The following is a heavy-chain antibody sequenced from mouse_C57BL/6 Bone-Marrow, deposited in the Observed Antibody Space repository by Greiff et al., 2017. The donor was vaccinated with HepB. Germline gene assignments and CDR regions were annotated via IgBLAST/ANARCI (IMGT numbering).Heavy chain of an antibody. J-gene: IGHJ2*01. V-gene: IGHV5-12*01. Sequence: DVMLVESGGGLVQPGGSLKLSCAASGFTFSDYYMYWVRQTPEKRLEWVAYISNGGGSTYYPDTVKGRFTISRDNAKNTLYLQMSRLKSEDTAMYYCAKGSSYDYFDYWGQGTTLTVSS. CDR2: ISNGGGST. CDR3: AKGSSYDYFDY. D-gene: IGHD1-1*01. CDR1: GFTFSDYY.